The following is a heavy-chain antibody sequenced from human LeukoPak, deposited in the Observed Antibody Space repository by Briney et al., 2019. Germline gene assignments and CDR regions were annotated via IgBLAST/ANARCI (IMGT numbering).Heavy chain of an antibody. CDR2: ISYDGSNK. CDR3: ANDGHGNGWSRFYYFDY. CDR1: GFTFSSYG. D-gene: IGHD6-19*01. V-gene: IGHV3-30*18. J-gene: IGHJ4*02. Sequence: GGSLRLSCAASGFTFSSYGMHWVRQAPGKGLEWVAVISYDGSNKLYADSVKGRFTISRDNSKNTLFVQMNSLRAEDTAVYYCANDGHGNGWSRFYYFDYWGQGTLVTVSS.